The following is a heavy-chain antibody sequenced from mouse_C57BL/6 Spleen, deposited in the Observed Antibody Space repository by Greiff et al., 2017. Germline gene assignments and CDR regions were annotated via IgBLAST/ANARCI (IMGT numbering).Heavy chain of an antibody. J-gene: IGHJ3*01. CDR3: SRSGVYGYDAWFAY. CDR2: IDPSDSYT. CDR1: GYTFTSYW. Sequence: QVQLKQSGAELVKPGASVKLSCKASGYTFTSYWMQWVKQRPGQGLEWIGEIDPSDSYTNYNQKFKGKATLTVDTSSSTAYMQLSSLTSEDSAVFYFSRSGVYGYDAWFAYWGQGTLVTVSA. D-gene: IGHD2-2*01. V-gene: IGHV1-50*01.